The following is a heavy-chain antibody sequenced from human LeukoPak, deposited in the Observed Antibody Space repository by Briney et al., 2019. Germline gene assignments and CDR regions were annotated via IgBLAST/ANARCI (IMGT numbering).Heavy chain of an antibody. J-gene: IGHJ4*02. CDR1: GFTFSSYT. CDR3: ARGTGAYYY. V-gene: IGHV3-48*02. CDR2: ISISGGTI. D-gene: IGHD3-16*01. Sequence: GGSLRLSCAASGFTFSSYTMTWVRQAPGKGLEWLSCISISGGTIFYADSVKGRFTISRDNAKNSLYLQMNSLRDEDTAVYYCARGTGAYYYWGQGTLVTVSS.